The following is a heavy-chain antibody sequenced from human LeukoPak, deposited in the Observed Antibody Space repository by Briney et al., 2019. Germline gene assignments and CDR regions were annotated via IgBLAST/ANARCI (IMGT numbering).Heavy chain of an antibody. CDR1: GGTFSSYA. Sequence: GASVKVSCKASGGTFSSYATSWVRQAPGQGLEWMGGIIPIFGTANYAQKFQGRVTITTDESTSTAYMELSSLRSEDTAVYYCASSRDGYNSLDIWGQGTMVTVSS. CDR2: IIPIFGTA. J-gene: IGHJ3*02. D-gene: IGHD5-24*01. V-gene: IGHV1-69*05. CDR3: ASSRDGYNSLDI.